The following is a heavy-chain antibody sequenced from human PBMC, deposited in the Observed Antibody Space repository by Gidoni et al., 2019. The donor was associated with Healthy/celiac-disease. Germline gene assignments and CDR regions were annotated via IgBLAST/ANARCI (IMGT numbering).Heavy chain of an antibody. V-gene: IGHV4-34*01. D-gene: IGHD6-6*01. J-gene: IGHJ4*02. CDR3: ARFAYSSLGAY. Sequence: QVQLQQWGAGLLKPSETLSLTCAVYGGSFSGYYWSWIRQPPGKGLEWIGEINHSGSTNYNPSRKSRVTISVDTSKNQFSLKLSSVTAADTAVYYCARFAYSSLGAYWGQGTLVTVSS. CDR2: INHSGST. CDR1: GGSFSGYY.